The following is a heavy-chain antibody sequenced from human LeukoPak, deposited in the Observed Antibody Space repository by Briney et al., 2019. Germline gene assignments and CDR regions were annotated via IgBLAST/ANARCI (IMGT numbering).Heavy chain of an antibody. J-gene: IGHJ4*02. CDR2: SNCNDSSR. CDR3: AKDGSVGATSYFDY. CDR1: GFSFDNYG. V-gene: IGHV3-20*04. Sequence: ESLRLSCAASGFSFDNYGMSWVRQRPAKGKGLDSVSNCNDSSRNYSDSAKGRLIITRDNTKNILYLLMHSLITDDKTVCYCAKDGSVGATSYFDYWGQGTLVTVSS. D-gene: IGHD5/OR15-5a*01.